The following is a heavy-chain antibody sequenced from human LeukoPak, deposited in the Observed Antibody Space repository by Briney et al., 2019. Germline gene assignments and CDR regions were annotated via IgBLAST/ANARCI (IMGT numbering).Heavy chain of an antibody. J-gene: IGHJ3*02. CDR1: GSRFTSYW. CDR2: IYPGDSDT. Sequence: GASLKISCKGSGSRFTSYWIGWVRQMPGKGLEWMGIIYPGDSDTRYSPSFQGQVTISADKSISTAYLQWSSLKASDTAMYYCARQAGYCSGGSCYLRRHAFDIWGQGTMVTVSS. D-gene: IGHD2-15*01. V-gene: IGHV5-51*01. CDR3: ARQAGYCSGGSCYLRRHAFDI.